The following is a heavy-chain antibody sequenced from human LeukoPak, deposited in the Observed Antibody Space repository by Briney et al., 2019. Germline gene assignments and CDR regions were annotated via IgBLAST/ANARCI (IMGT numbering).Heavy chain of an antibody. CDR1: GGSISSGGYY. D-gene: IGHD6-19*01. CDR2: IYHSGST. Sequence: SQTLSLTCTVSGGSISSGGYYWSWIRQPPGKGLEWIGYIYHSGSTYYNPSLKSRVTISVDRSKNQFSLKLSSVTAADTAVYYCASSIAVAGTGAFDIWGQGTMVTVSS. CDR3: ASSIAVAGTGAFDI. V-gene: IGHV4-30-2*01. J-gene: IGHJ3*02.